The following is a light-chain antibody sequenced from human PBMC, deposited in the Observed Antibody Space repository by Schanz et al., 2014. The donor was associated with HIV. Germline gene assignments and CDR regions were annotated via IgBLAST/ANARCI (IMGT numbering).Light chain of an antibody. CDR1: QSVGTF. CDR3: QKYNSALWT. Sequence: EIVLTQSPATLSLSPGERGTLSCRASQSVGTFLAWLQQKPGQAPRLLIYGASTRATGIPDRFSGSESGTEFTLTISSLQPEDVATYYCQKYNSALWTFGQGTKVEI. J-gene: IGKJ1*01. V-gene: IGKV3-15*01. CDR2: GAS.